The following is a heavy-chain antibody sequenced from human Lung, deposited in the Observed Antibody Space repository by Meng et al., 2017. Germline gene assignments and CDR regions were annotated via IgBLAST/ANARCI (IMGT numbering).Heavy chain of an antibody. V-gene: IGHV3-33*01. Sequence: QGHRVEAGGGGGQPGKSLRVSCEASGFSFRSYGMHWVRQAPGKGLEWVAVIWNDGSNQYYADSVKGRFSISRDNSKNTLFLQMNSLRAEDTAMYFCARDERATQFEYWGQGTLVTVSS. CDR2: IWNDGSNQ. CDR3: ARDERATQFEY. J-gene: IGHJ4*02. CDR1: GFSFRSYG.